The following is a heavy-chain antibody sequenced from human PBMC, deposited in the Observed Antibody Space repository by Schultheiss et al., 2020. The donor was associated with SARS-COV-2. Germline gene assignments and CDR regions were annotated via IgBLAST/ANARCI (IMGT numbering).Heavy chain of an antibody. CDR1: GFTFSSYG. Sequence: GGSLRLSCAASGFTFSSYGMHWVRQAPGKGLEYVSAISSNGGSTYYADSVKGRFTISRDNAKNSLYLQMNSLRAEDTAVYYCAREGTGRVGASNRLFDYWGQGSQVTVSS. CDR2: ISSNGGST. D-gene: IGHD3/OR15-3a*01. V-gene: IGHV3-64*04. J-gene: IGHJ4*02. CDR3: AREGTGRVGASNRLFDY.